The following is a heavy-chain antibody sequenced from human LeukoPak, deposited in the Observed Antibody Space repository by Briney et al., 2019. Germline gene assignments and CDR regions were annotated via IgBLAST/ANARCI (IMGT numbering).Heavy chain of an antibody. D-gene: IGHD3-22*01. CDR2: ISSSGSTI. V-gene: IGHV3-48*03. J-gene: IGHJ6*03. CDR1: GFTFSTYE. Sequence: GGSLRLSCAASGFTFSTYEMNWVRQAPGKGLEWVSYISSSGSTIYYADSVKGRFTISRDNAKNSLYLQMNSLRAEDTAVYYCATLYYDSSGYYYDNYYYYYMDVWGKGTTVTISS. CDR3: ATLYYDSSGYYYDNYYYYYMDV.